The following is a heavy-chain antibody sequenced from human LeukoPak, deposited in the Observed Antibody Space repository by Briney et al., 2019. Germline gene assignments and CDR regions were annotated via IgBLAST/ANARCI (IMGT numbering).Heavy chain of an antibody. V-gene: IGHV3-74*01. D-gene: IGHD6-6*01. CDR1: GFTFSSHW. J-gene: IGHJ3*02. Sequence: PGGSLRLSCAASGFTFSSHWMHWVRQAPGKGLVWASRVNSDESTTNYADSVKGRFTISRDNAKNTLYLQMNSLRAEDTAVYYCARGRYSSSSGDHDAFDIWGQGTMVTVSS. CDR3: ARGRYSSSSGDHDAFDI. CDR2: VNSDESTT.